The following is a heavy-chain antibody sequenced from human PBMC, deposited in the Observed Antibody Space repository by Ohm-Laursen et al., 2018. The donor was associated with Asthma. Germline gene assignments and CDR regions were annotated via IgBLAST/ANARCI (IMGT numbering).Heavy chain of an antibody. CDR2: FDPEDGET. CDR1: GGTFSSYA. J-gene: IGHJ5*02. Sequence: ASVKVSCKASGGTFSSYAISWVRQAPGKGLEWMGGFDPEDGETIYAQKFQGRVTMTEDTSTDTAYMELSSLRSEDTAVYYCASRLLYSGSYFAWGQGTLVTVSS. V-gene: IGHV1-24*01. CDR3: ASRLLYSGSYFA. D-gene: IGHD1-26*01.